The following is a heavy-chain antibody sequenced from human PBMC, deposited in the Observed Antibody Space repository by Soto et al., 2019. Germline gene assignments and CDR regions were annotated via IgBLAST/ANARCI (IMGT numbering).Heavy chain of an antibody. CDR2: MNPNSGNT. Sequence: QVQLVQSGAEVKKPGASVKVSCKASGYTFTSYDINWVRQATGQGLEWMGWMNPNSGNTGYAQKFQGRVTMTRNTSISTAYMELSSLRSEDTAVYYCARLQWLGTYYYYGMDVWGQGTTVTVSS. V-gene: IGHV1-8*01. CDR1: GYTFTSYD. CDR3: ARLQWLGTYYYYGMDV. J-gene: IGHJ6*02. D-gene: IGHD6-19*01.